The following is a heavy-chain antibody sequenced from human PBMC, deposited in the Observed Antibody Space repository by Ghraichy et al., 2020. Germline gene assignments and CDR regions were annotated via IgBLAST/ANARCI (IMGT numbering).Heavy chain of an antibody. V-gene: IGHV3-48*02. CDR2: ISSSSSTI. D-gene: IGHD3-22*01. CDR3: ARDVHYYDSSGYPPMFDP. CDR1: GFTFSSYS. J-gene: IGHJ5*02. Sequence: GESLNISCAASGFTFSSYSMNWVRQAPGKGLEWVSYISSSSSTIYYADSVKGRFTISRDNAKNSLYLQMNSLRDEDTAVYYCARDVHYYDSSGYPPMFDPWGQGTLVTVSS.